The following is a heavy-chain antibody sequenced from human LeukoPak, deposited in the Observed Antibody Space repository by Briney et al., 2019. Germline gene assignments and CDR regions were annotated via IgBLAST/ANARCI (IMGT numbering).Heavy chain of an antibody. V-gene: IGHV3-21*01. D-gene: IGHD6-6*01. CDR1: GFTFSSYS. CDR2: ISSSSSYI. J-gene: IGHJ4*02. CDR3: ARANLEYSSSSDYFDY. Sequence: GGSLRLSCAASGFTFSSYSMNWVRQAPGKGLEWVSSISSSSSYIYYADSVKGRFTISRDNAKNSLYLQMNSLRAEDTAVYYCARANLEYSSSSDYFDYWGQGTLVTVSS.